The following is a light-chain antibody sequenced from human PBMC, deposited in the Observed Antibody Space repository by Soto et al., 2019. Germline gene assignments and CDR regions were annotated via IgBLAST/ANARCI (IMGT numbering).Light chain of an antibody. CDR2: AAS. V-gene: IGKV1D-12*01. CDR1: QGISSW. J-gene: IGKJ4*01. CDR3: QQTSSFPLT. Sequence: DIQMTQSPSSVSASVGDGVTITCRASQGISSWLAWYQQKPRTAPKLLIYAASSLKRGVPSRFSGSGSGTDFTLTISSLQPEDFASYYCQQTSSFPLTFGGGTKVDIK.